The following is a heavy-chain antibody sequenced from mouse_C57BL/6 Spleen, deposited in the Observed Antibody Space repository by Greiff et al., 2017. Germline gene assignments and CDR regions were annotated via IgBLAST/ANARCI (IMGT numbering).Heavy chain of an antibody. CDR3: STSHYYGSSHYAMDY. CDR2: INPNYGTT. Sequence: VQLQQSGPELVKPGASVKISCKASGYSFTDYNMNWVKQSNGKSLEWIGVINPNYGTTSYNQKFKGKATLTVDQSSSTAYMQLNSLTSEDSAVYYCSTSHYYGSSHYAMDYWGQGTSVTVSS. D-gene: IGHD1-1*01. V-gene: IGHV1-39*01. J-gene: IGHJ4*01. CDR1: GYSFTDYN.